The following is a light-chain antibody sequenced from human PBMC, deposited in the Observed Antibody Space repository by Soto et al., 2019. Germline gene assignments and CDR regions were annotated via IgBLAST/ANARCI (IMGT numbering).Light chain of an antibody. CDR1: XXXXESNH. J-gene: IGLJ2*01. Sequence: QSVLTQPPSASATPGQTVXXXXXXXXXXXESNHVYWYQQLPGTAPKLLIYMNGQRPSGVPDRFSGSKSGTSASLAISGLRSEDEADYYCATWDDXLGGHVVFGGGTKLTVL. V-gene: IGLV1-47*01. CDR2: MNG. CDR3: ATWDDXLGGHVV.